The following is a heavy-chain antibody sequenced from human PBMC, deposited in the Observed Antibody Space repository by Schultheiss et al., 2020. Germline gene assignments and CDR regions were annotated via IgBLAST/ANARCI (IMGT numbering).Heavy chain of an antibody. CDR2: MWYDGTTK. CDR1: GFTFRNYG. Sequence: GGSLRLSCAASGFTFRNYGMHWVRQAPGKGLEWVAVMWYDGTTKYHADSVKGRFTISRDNAKNSLYLQMNSLRAEDTAVYYCARVGYSGYDWEVVDNWFDRWCQGTLVTVCS. CDR3: ARVGYSGYDWEVVDNWFDR. J-gene: IGHJ5*02. D-gene: IGHD5-12*01. V-gene: IGHV3-33*01.